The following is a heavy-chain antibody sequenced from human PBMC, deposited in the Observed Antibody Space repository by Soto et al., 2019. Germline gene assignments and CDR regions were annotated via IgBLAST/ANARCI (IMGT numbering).Heavy chain of an antibody. CDR1: GGSISSVGYY. V-gene: IGHV4-31*03. J-gene: IGHJ6*02. CDR2: IYYSGST. D-gene: IGHD5-18*01. Sequence: QVQLQESGPGLVKPSQTLSLTCTVSGGSISSVGYYWSWIRQDPGKGLEWIGYIYYSGSTYYNPSLTSRLTISVDTSKNHFPLKLSSVTAADTAVYYCAGDLGYTYGFMDVWGQGTTVTVSS. CDR3: AGDLGYTYGFMDV.